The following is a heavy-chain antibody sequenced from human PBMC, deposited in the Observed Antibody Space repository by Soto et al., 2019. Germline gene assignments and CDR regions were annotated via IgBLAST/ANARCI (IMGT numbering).Heavy chain of an antibody. Sequence: EVQLVESGGGLGKPGGSLRLSCAASGFTFSSYSMNWVRQAPGKGLEWVSSISSSSSYIYYGDSVKGRFTISRDNAKNSLYLQMNSLRAEDTAVYYCARGLPDGSGQYCDYWGQGTLVTVSS. D-gene: IGHD3-10*01. CDR1: GFTFSSYS. J-gene: IGHJ4*02. CDR3: ARGLPDGSGQYCDY. V-gene: IGHV3-21*01. CDR2: ISSSSSYI.